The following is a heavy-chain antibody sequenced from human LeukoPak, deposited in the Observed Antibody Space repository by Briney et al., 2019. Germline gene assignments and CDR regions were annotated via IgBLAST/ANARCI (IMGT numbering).Heavy chain of an antibody. CDR3: ASGVATARGIDY. CDR1: GYSFTSYW. Sequence: GESLKISCKGSGYSFTSYWISWVRQMPGKGLEWMGRIDPSDSYTNYSPSFQGHVTISADKSISTAYLQWSSLKASDTAMYYCASGVATARGIDYWGQGTPVTVSS. D-gene: IGHD5-12*01. J-gene: IGHJ4*02. CDR2: IDPSDSYT. V-gene: IGHV5-10-1*01.